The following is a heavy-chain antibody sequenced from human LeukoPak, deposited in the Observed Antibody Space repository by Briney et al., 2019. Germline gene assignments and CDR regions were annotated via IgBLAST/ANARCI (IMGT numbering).Heavy chain of an antibody. CDR2: MSYSGRT. CDR1: GFIFDDYG. J-gene: IGHJ5*02. D-gene: IGHD4-17*01. V-gene: IGHV4-38-2*01. Sequence: GSLRLSCAASGFIFDDYGMSWIRQPPGKGLEWIGSMSYSGRTYYNPSLKTRVTVSLDTSKNQFSLNLISVTAADTAVYYCARSPQGTATTANWLDPWGQGTLVTVSS. CDR3: ARSPQGTATTANWLDP.